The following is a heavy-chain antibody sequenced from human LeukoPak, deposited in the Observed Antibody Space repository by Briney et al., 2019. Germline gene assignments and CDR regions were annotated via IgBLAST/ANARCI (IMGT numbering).Heavy chain of an antibody. CDR1: GFTFNRYA. CDR2: IWYDGSNK. CDR3: ARDPGNKELGPFDY. J-gene: IGHJ4*02. D-gene: IGHD1-26*01. Sequence: GGSLRLSCAASGFTFNRYAMHWVRQAPGKGLEWVAFIWYDGSNKYYADSVKGRFTCSRDNSNNMLYLQMNSLSAEDTAVYYCARDPGNKELGPFDYWGPGTLVTVSS. V-gene: IGHV3-30*02.